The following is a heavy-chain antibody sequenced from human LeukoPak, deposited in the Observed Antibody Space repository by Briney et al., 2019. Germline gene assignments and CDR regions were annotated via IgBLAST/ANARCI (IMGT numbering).Heavy chain of an antibody. CDR3: ARRSIAVGVLDY. V-gene: IGHV1-3*01. Sequence: ASVKVSCTASGYTFTSYAMHWVRQAPGQGLEWMGWINAGNGNTKYSQKFQGRVTITRDTSASTAYMELSSLRSEDTAVYYCARRSIAVGVLDYWGQGTLVTISS. J-gene: IGHJ4*02. CDR2: INAGNGNT. D-gene: IGHD6-19*01. CDR1: GYTFTSYA.